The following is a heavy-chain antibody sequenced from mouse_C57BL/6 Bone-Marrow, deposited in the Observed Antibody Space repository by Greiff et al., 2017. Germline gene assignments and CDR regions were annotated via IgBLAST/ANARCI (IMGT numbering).Heavy chain of an antibody. J-gene: IGHJ1*03. CDR1: GFTFSSYG. V-gene: IGHV5-6*01. CDR2: ISSGGSYT. CDR3: ARHRYFDV. Sequence: DVHLVESGGDLVKPGGSLKLSCAASGFTFSSYGMSWVRQTPDKRLEWVATISSGGSYTDYPDSVKGRFTISRDNAKNTLYLQMSSLKSEDTAMYYCARHRYFDVWGTGTTVTVSS.